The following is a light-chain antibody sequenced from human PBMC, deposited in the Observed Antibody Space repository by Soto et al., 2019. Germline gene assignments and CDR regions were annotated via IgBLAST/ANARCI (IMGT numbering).Light chain of an antibody. CDR3: QQYGSSPWT. CDR2: GAS. J-gene: IGKJ1*01. Sequence: EIVLTQSPGTLSLSPGERTTLSCRASQSVRTSYFAWYQQKPGQAPRLLIYGASSRASGIPDRFSGSGSGTDFTLTISRLEPDDFAVYYCQQYGSSPWTFGQGTKVDI. V-gene: IGKV3-20*01. CDR1: QSVRTSY.